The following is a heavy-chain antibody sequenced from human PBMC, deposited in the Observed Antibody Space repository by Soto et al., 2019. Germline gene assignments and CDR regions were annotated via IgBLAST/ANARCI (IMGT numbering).Heavy chain of an antibody. J-gene: IGHJ6*02. V-gene: IGHV3-30-3*01. CDR1: GFTFSSYA. CDR2: ISYDGSNK. Sequence: QVQLVESGGGVVQPGRSLRLSCAASGFTFSSYAMHWVRQAPGKGLEWVAVISYDGSNKYYADSVKGRFTISRDNSKNTLYLQMNSLRAEDTAVYYCARVPAPQAVAATGGYYGMDVWGQGTTVTVSS. D-gene: IGHD2-15*01. CDR3: ARVPAPQAVAATGGYYGMDV.